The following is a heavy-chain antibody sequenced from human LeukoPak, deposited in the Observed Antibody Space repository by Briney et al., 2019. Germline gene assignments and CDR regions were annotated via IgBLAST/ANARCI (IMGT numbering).Heavy chain of an antibody. CDR3: ARAEYYDSSAYNFDY. CDR2: VNPSGGDT. D-gene: IGHD3-22*01. Sequence: VSVKVSCKASGYTFTSYYMHWVRQAPGQGLEWMGIVNPSGGDTSYAQKFQGRVTMTRDMSTSTVYMELSSLRSEDTAVYYCARAEYYDSSAYNFDYWGKGTLVTVSS. CDR1: GYTFTSYY. J-gene: IGHJ4*02. V-gene: IGHV1-46*01.